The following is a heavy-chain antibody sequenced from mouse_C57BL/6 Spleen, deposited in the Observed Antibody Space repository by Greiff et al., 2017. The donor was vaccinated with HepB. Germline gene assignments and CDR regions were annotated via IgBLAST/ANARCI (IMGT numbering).Heavy chain of an antibody. J-gene: IGHJ2*01. Sequence: QVQLKQPGAELVKPGASVKLSCKASGYTFTSYWMQWVKQRPGQGLEWIGEIDPSDSYTNYNQKFKGKATLTVDTSSSTAYMQLSSLTSEDSAVYYCARFYGSSQYYFDYWGQGTTLTVSS. CDR1: GYTFTSYW. CDR2: IDPSDSYT. CDR3: ARFYGSSQYYFDY. D-gene: IGHD1-1*01. V-gene: IGHV1-50*01.